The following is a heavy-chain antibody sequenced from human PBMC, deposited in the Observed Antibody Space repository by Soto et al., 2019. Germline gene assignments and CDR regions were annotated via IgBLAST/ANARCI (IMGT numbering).Heavy chain of an antibody. CDR3: VRGRRSSDY. J-gene: IGHJ4*02. Sequence: EVQLVESGGGLVQPGGSLRLSCAASGFTFSSYSMSWVRQAPGKGLEWVASINQDGSEKDYVDSVRGRFTISRDNAKTSLYLQMNSLRAEDTAVYYCVRGRRSSDYWGQGTLVTVSS. CDR2: INQDGSEK. D-gene: IGHD6-6*01. CDR1: GFTFSSYS. V-gene: IGHV3-7*01.